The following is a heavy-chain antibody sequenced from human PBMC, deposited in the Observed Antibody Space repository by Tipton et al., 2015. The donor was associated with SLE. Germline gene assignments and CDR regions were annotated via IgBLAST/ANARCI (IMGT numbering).Heavy chain of an antibody. CDR1: GYTFTTYA. J-gene: IGHJ5*01. V-gene: IGHV1-3*01. D-gene: IGHD2-15*01. Sequence: QLVQSGAEVKKPGASVKVSCKASGYTFTTYAIHWVRQAPGQRLEWMGWINADNGNTTYSQKFQGRVTITRDTSATTAYMELSSLTSEDTAVYYCARDRSLLVVVDRRCFDSWGQGTLVTVSS. CDR2: INADNGNT. CDR3: ARDRSLLVVVDRRCFDS.